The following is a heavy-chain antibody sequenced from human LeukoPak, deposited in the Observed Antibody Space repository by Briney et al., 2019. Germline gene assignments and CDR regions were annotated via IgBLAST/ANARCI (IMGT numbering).Heavy chain of an antibody. V-gene: IGHV1-2*02. CDR1: GYSFTCYH. D-gene: IGHD3-3*01. J-gene: IGHJ3*01. CDR3: AREFSSKLEWLAYVTGDDAFYV. Sequence: ASVKVSCKAVGYSFTCYHLHWVRQAPRQGLEWVGLVNPKPGGTNYARKFQGRVTMTRDTSINTVNMELSRLTSDDTAVYYCAREFSSKLEWLAYVTGDDAFYVWAQGTMITVS. CDR2: VNPKPGGT.